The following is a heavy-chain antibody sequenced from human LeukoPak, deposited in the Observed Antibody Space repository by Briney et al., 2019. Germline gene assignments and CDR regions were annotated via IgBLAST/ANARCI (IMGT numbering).Heavy chain of an antibody. CDR3: ARAYCSAGSCFSRGNFDY. CDR2: INHSGST. J-gene: IGHJ4*02. D-gene: IGHD2-15*01. Sequence: PSETLSLTCAVYGGSFSGYYWSWVRQPPGKGLEWVGEINHSGSTNYNPPLKSRVTISVATSKNQFSLKLSSVTAADTAVYYCARAYCSAGSCFSRGNFDYWGQGTLVTVSS. CDR1: GGSFSGYY. V-gene: IGHV4-34*01.